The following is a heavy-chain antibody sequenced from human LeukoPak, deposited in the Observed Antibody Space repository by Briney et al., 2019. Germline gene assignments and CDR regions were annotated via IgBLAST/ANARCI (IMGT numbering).Heavy chain of an antibody. J-gene: IGHJ4*02. D-gene: IGHD3-3*01. Sequence: PGGSLRLSCAASGFTFSSYGMHWVRQAPGKGLEWVAVISYDGSNKYYADSVKGRFTISRDNSKNTLYLQMNSLRAEDTAVYYCARGTYYDFWSGYYTMRLGYFDYWGQGTLVTVSS. CDR3: ARGTYYDFWSGYYTMRLGYFDY. V-gene: IGHV3-30*03. CDR2: ISYDGSNK. CDR1: GFTFSSYG.